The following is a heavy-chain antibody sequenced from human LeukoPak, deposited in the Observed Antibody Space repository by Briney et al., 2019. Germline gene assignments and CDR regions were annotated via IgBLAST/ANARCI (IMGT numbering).Heavy chain of an antibody. Sequence: ASVKVSCKASGYTFTSYYMHWVRQAPGQGLEWMGIINPSGGSTSYAQKFQGSVTMTRDASTSTVYMELSSLRSEDTAVYYCARSGPRNWFDPWGQGTLVTVSS. J-gene: IGHJ5*02. CDR3: ARSGPRNWFDP. CDR1: GYTFTSYY. V-gene: IGHV1-46*01. CDR2: INPSGGST. D-gene: IGHD1-14*01.